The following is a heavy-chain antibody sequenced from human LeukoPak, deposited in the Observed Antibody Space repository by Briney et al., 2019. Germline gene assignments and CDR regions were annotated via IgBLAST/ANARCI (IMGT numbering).Heavy chain of an antibody. CDR2: ISSGSTAM. Sequence: PGGSLRLSCAASGFTFSSHSMHWVPQAPGKVLEWISYISSGSTAMYYADSVKGRFTISRDNARISLYLQMNSLRGDDTAVYYCATWAGTATGFSGPFDYWSQGTPVTVSS. V-gene: IGHV3-48*01. J-gene: IGHJ4*02. CDR1: GFTFSSHS. D-gene: IGHD6-13*01. CDR3: ATWAGTATGFSGPFDY.